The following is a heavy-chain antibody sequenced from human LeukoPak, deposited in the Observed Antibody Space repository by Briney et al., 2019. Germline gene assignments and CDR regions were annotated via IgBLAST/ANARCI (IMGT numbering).Heavy chain of an antibody. D-gene: IGHD1-26*01. J-gene: IGHJ3*02. CDR3: ARGEWGRAFDT. CDR2: INHSGST. CDR1: GGSFSGYY. V-gene: IGHV4-34*01. Sequence: SETLSLTCAVYGGSFSGYYWSWIRQPPGKGLEWIGEINHSGSTNYNPSLKSRVTISVDTSKNQFSLKLSSVTAADTAVYYCARGEWGRAFDTWGQGTMVTVSS.